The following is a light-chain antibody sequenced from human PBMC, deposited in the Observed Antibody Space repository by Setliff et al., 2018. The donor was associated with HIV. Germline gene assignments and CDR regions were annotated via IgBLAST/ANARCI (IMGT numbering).Light chain of an antibody. V-gene: IGLV2-14*03. CDR2: GVT. CDR3: SSYTSSFTYV. J-gene: IGLJ1*01. Sequence: QSVLTQPTSVSGSPGQSVTISCTGTSNDVGGHNYVSWYQQYPGKAPTLLIFGVTTRPAGVSFRFGGSKSGNTASLTISGLQSEDEADYYCSSYTSSFTYVFGSGTKGTVL. CDR1: SNDVGGHNY.